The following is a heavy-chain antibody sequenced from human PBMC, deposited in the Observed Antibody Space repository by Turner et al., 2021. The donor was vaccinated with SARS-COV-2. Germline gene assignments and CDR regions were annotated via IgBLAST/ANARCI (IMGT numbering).Heavy chain of an antibody. Sequence: EGQLLESGGGLVQPGGSLRLSCAAHGFTSSNYPMSWVRQAPGKGLGWVSSISGSGGSTYYADSVKGRFTISRDNSKNTLYLQLDSLGAEDTAVYYCAILTATSSGFWGQGTLVTVSS. CDR3: AILTATSSGF. D-gene: IGHD4-17*01. CDR2: ISGSGGST. V-gene: IGHV3-23*01. CDR1: GFTSSNYP. J-gene: IGHJ4*02.